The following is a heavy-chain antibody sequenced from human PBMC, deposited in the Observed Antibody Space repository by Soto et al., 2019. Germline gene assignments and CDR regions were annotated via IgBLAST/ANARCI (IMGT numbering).Heavy chain of an antibody. D-gene: IGHD3-9*01. Sequence: VQLVQSGAEVKKPGASVQVSCKASGYTFTTYGINWVRQAPGQGLEWMGWISTDDGNTKYAQKLKGRVTMTTDTSTSTAYLELSSLRSDDTAVYYCARGYLLAGYSLEYYDMDVWGQGTTVTVSS. CDR2: ISTDDGNT. CDR1: GYTFTTYG. CDR3: ARGYLLAGYSLEYYDMDV. J-gene: IGHJ6*02. V-gene: IGHV1-18*01.